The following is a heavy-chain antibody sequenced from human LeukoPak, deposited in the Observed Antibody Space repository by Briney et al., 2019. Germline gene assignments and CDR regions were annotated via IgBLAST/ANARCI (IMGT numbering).Heavy chain of an antibody. CDR2: IYYSGST. D-gene: IGHD5-24*01. J-gene: IGHJ3*02. CDR1: GGSISSYY. Sequence: SETLSLTCTVSGGSISSYYWSWIRQPPGKGLEWIGYIYYSGSTNYNPSLKSRVTISVDTSKNQFSLKLSSVTAADTAVYYCTRGLLDGYTHPAAFDIWGQGTMVTVSS. V-gene: IGHV4-59*01. CDR3: TRGLLDGYTHPAAFDI.